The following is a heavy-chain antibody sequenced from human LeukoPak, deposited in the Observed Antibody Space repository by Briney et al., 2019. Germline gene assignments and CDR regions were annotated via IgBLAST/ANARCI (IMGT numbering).Heavy chain of an antibody. Sequence: SETLSLTCIVSGDSITNHYWSLIRRPPGKGLEWIGYIYYNGIINHNPSLKSRVTISVDTSRNQFSMKLNSVTAADTAVYYCAGSGGLANSGAVFDYWGQGTLVTVSS. D-gene: IGHD3-10*01. CDR2: IYYNGII. CDR3: AGSGGLANSGAVFDY. J-gene: IGHJ4*02. CDR1: GDSITNHY. V-gene: IGHV4-59*11.